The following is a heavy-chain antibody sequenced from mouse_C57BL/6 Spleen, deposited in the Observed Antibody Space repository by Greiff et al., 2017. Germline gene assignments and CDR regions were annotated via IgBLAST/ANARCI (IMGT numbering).Heavy chain of an antibody. J-gene: IGHJ4*01. CDR3: ARGGYYDYEGDY. Sequence: VQLVESGAELARPGASVKMSCKASGYTFTSYTMHWVKQRPGQGLEWIGYINPSSGYTKYNQKFKDKATLTADKSSSTAYMQLSSLTSEDSAVYYCARGGYYDYEGDYWGQGTSVTVSS. CDR2: INPSSGYT. V-gene: IGHV1-4*01. D-gene: IGHD2-4*01. CDR1: GYTFTSYT.